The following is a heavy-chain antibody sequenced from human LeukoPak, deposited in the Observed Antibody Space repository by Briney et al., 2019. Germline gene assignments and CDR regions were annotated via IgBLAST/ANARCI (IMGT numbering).Heavy chain of an antibody. CDR1: GFTFSSYA. D-gene: IGHD3-9*01. Sequence: GGSLRLSCAASGFTFSSYAMSWVRQAPGKGLEWVSAIGGSGDSTYYADSVKGRFTISRDNSKNTLFLQLNTLRAEDTAVYYCARNGRYFDWSYYTAADYWGQGTLVTVSS. J-gene: IGHJ4*02. V-gene: IGHV3-23*01. CDR3: ARNGRYFDWSYYTAADY. CDR2: IGGSGDST.